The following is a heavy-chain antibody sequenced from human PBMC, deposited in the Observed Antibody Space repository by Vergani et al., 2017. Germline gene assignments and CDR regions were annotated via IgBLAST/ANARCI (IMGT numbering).Heavy chain of an antibody. CDR3: ARSLEEATISGDAFDI. CDR1: GYSISSGYY. Sequence: QVQLQESGPGLVKPSETLSLTCTVSGYSISSGYYGGWIRQPPGKWLEWIGSIYHSGRTHYNPSLKSRVTISVDTSKNQFSLKLSSVTDADTAVYYCARSLEEATISGDAFDIWGQGTMVTVSS. D-gene: IGHD5-12*01. V-gene: IGHV4-38-2*02. J-gene: IGHJ3*02. CDR2: IYHSGRT.